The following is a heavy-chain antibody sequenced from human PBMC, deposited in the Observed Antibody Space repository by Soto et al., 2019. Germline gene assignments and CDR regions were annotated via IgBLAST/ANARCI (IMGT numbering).Heavy chain of an antibody. D-gene: IGHD3-10*01. V-gene: IGHV3-48*01. CDR1: GFTFSSYS. J-gene: IGHJ4*02. CDR3: ARGYYYGSGSYVY. Sequence: GGSLRLSCAASGFTFSSYSMNWVRQAPGKGLEWVSYISSSSSTIYYADSVKGRFTISRDNAKNSLYLQMNSLRAEDTAVYYCARGYYYGSGSYVYWGQGTLVTVSS. CDR2: ISSSSSTI.